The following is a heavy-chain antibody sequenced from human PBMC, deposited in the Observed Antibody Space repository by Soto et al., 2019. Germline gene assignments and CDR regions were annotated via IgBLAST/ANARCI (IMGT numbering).Heavy chain of an antibody. CDR1: GGSISSGDYY. Sequence: PSETLSLTCTVSGGSISSGDYYWSWIRQPPGKGLEWIGYIYYSGSTYYNPSLKSRVTISVDTSKNQFSLKLSSVTAADTAVYYCARGSTLRDIVVVPAAINGLGYNWFDPWGHGTLVTVSS. V-gene: IGHV4-30-4*01. D-gene: IGHD2-2*02. CDR3: ARGSTLRDIVVVPAAINGLGYNWFDP. CDR2: IYYSGST. J-gene: IGHJ5*02.